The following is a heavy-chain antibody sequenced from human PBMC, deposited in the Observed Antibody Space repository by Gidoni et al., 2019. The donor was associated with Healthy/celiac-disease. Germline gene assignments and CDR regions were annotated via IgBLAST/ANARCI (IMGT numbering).Heavy chain of an antibody. Sequence: ISWVRQAPGQGLEWMGGIIPIFGTANYAQKFQGRVTITADESTSTAYMELSSLRSEDTAVYYCARLGWFDPWGQGTLVTVSS. V-gene: IGHV1-69*01. J-gene: IGHJ5*02. CDR2: IIPIFGTA. CDR3: ARLGWFDP.